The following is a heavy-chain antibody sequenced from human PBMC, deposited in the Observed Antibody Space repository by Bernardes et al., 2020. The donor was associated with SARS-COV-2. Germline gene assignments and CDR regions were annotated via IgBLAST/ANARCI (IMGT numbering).Heavy chain of an antibody. CDR2: IYYSGST. CDR3: ARQAYFYDGGAYYYVLDS. D-gene: IGHD3-22*01. Sequence: SETLSLTCSVSGGSISSSSEFWGWLRQPPGKGLEWIGSIYYSGSTYYNPSLKSRAAISVDTSKNQFSLRLSSVTAADTAVYYCARQAYFYDGGAYYYVLDSWGQGSLVTVSS. J-gene: IGHJ4*02. CDR1: GGSISSSSEF. V-gene: IGHV4-39*01.